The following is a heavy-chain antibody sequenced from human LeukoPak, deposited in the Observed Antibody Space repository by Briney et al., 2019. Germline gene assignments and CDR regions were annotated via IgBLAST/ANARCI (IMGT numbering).Heavy chain of an antibody. CDR3: ARVFSSGYSDY. CDR2: INQDGSQK. Sequence: ETLSLTCTVSGGSIRNYYWSWIRQPPGKGLEWVANINQDGSQKYHVDSVKGRFTISRDNAKNSLHLQMNSLRAEDTAVYYCARVFSSGYSDYWGQGTLVTVSS. V-gene: IGHV3-7*01. CDR1: GGSIRNYY. D-gene: IGHD3-22*01. J-gene: IGHJ4*02.